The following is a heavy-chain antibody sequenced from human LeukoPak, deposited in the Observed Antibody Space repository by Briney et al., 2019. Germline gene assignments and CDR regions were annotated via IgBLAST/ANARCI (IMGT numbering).Heavy chain of an antibody. Sequence: PGGSLRLSCAASGFTFSNAWMNWVRQAPGKGLEWVSSISSSSNYIYYADSVKGRFTISRDNAKNSLYLQMNSLRAEDTAVYYCARAGSSWYYFDYWGQGTLVTVSS. V-gene: IGHV3-21*01. CDR3: ARAGSSWYYFDY. J-gene: IGHJ4*02. D-gene: IGHD6-13*01. CDR2: ISSSSNYI. CDR1: GFTFSNAW.